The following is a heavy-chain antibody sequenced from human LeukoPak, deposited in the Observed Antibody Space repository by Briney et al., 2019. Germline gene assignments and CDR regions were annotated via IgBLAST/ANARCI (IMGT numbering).Heavy chain of an antibody. CDR1: GGSISSGRYY. CDR3: ASGHSVGGTFWFAFDI. J-gene: IGHJ3*02. Sequence: PSETLSLTCTVSGGSISSGRYYWSWIRQPAGKGLEWLGRIYTSGSTNYNPSLKSRVTISVDTSKNPFSLKLSSVTAADTAVYYCASGHSVGGTFWFAFDIWGQGTMVTVSS. D-gene: IGHD1-26*01. CDR2: IYTSGST. V-gene: IGHV4-61*02.